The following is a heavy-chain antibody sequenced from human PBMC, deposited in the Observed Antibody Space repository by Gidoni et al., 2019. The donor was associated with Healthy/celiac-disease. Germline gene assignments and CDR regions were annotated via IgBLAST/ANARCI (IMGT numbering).Heavy chain of an antibody. CDR2: INHSGST. V-gene: IGHV4-34*01. Sequence: QVQLQQWGAGLLKPSETLSLTCAVYGGSFSGYYCSWIRQPPGKGLEWIGEINHSGSTNYNPSLKSRVTIAVDTSKNQFSLKLSSVTAADTAVYYCARYLALYSYGYKLRFRPSYGMDVWGQGTTVTVSS. J-gene: IGHJ6*02. D-gene: IGHD5-18*01. CDR1: GGSFSGYY. CDR3: ARYLALYSYGYKLRFRPSYGMDV.